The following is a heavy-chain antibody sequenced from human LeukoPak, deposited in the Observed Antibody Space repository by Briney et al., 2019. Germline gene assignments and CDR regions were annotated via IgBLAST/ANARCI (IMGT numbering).Heavy chain of an antibody. CDR3: AKTGLRHNWFDP. CDR2: INHSGST. J-gene: IGHJ5*02. V-gene: IGHV4-34*01. D-gene: IGHD4-17*01. Sequence: SETLSLTCAVYSGSFSGYYWSWIRQPPGKGLEWIGEINHSGSTNYNPSLKSRVTISVDTSKNQFSLKLSSVTAADTAVYYCAKTGLRHNWFDPWGQGTLVTVSS. CDR1: SGSFSGYY.